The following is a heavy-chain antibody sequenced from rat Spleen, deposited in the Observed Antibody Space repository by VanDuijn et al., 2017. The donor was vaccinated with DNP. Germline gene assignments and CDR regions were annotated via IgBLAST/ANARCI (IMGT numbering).Heavy chain of an antibody. J-gene: IGHJ2*01. V-gene: IGHV5-31*01. CDR3: ARQSAIYYYGYVPTFFDY. Sequence: EVQLVESGGGLVQPGRSLKLSCVASGFTFNKYWMTWIRQVPGKGLEWVASITSSGGSTYYPDSVKGRFTISRDNVKNTLYLQMNSLRSEDTATYYCARQSAIYYYGYVPTFFDYWGQGVMVAVSS. CDR2: ITSSGGST. CDR1: GFTFNKYW. D-gene: IGHD1-12*01.